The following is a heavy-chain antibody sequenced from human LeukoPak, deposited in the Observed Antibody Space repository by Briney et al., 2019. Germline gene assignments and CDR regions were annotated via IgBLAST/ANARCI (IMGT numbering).Heavy chain of an antibody. CDR2: IYYSGST. CDR3: ARESPGVGVVPFGFDY. Sequence: SQTLSLTCTVSGGSTSSGDYYWSWLRQPPGKGLEWIGYIYYSGSTYYNPSLKSRVTISVDTSKNQFSLKLSSVTAADTAVYYCARESPGVGVVPFGFDYWGQGTLVTVSS. D-gene: IGHD3-3*01. V-gene: IGHV4-30-4*08. J-gene: IGHJ4*02. CDR1: GGSTSSGDYY.